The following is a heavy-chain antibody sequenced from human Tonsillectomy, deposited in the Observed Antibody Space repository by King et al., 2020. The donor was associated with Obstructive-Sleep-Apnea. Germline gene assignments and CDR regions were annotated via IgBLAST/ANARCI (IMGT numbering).Heavy chain of an antibody. CDR2: IRSTANSYAT. CDR3: TRQDWGTDY. CDR1: GFTFSGSA. Sequence: QLVQSVGGLVQPGGSLKLSCVASGFTFSGSAIHWVRQASGKGLECGGGIRSTANSYATAYAASVKGRCTTSRDDSKNTAYLQMNSLKTDDTAVYYCTRQDWGTDYWGQGTLVTVSS. V-gene: IGHV3-73*01. D-gene: IGHD7-27*01. J-gene: IGHJ4*02.